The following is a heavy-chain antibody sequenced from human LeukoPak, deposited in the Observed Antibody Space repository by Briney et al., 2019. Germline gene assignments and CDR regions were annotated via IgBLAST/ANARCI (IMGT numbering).Heavy chain of an antibody. D-gene: IGHD1-1*01. CDR2: ISAYNGNT. Sequence: ASVKVSCKASGYTFTSYGISWVRQAPGQGLEWIGWISAYNGNTNYAQKLQGRVTMTTDTSTGTAYMELRTPTSDDTALYYCARDAARTTTPGGPDYWGQGTLVTVSS. CDR1: GYTFTSYG. V-gene: IGHV1-18*01. J-gene: IGHJ4*02. CDR3: ARDAARTTTPGGPDY.